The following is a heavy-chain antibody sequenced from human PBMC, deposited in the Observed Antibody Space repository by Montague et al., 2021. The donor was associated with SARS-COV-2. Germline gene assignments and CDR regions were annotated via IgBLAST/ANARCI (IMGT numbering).Heavy chain of an antibody. Sequence: SETLSLTCTVSGGSISSYYWSWIRQPPGKGLEWIGCIYYSGSTNXNPSLKSRVTISVDTSKNQFSLKLSSVTAADTAVYYCARRALGYCRSTSCETAFDIWGQGTMVTVPS. CDR2: IYYSGST. V-gene: IGHV4-59*08. J-gene: IGHJ3*02. CDR3: ARRALGYCRSTSCETAFDI. D-gene: IGHD2-2*01. CDR1: GGSISSYY.